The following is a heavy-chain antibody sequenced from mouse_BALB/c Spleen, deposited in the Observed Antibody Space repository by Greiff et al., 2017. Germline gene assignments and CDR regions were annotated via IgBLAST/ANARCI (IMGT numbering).Heavy chain of an antibody. CDR3: ARGLYGFYAMDY. Sequence: VQLQQSGAELVRPGALVKLSCKASGFNIKDYYMHWVKQRPEQGLEWIGRIDPANGNTKYDPKFQGKATITADTSSNTAYLQLSSLTSEDTAVYYCARGLYGFYAMDYWGQGTSVTVSS. J-gene: IGHJ4*01. CDR2: IDPANGNT. CDR1: GFNIKDYY. D-gene: IGHD1-2*01. V-gene: IGHV14-1*02.